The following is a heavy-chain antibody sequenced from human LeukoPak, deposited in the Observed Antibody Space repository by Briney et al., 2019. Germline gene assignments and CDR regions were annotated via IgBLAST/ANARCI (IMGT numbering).Heavy chain of an antibody. CDR1: GFTFSSYA. Sequence: GGSLRLSCAASGFTFSSYAMSWVRQAPGKGLEWVSAISGSGGSTYYADSVKGRFTISRDNSKNTLYLQMNSLRAEDTAVYYCAKGRNYYDSSGYYQNWGQGTLVTVSS. J-gene: IGHJ4*02. D-gene: IGHD3-22*01. V-gene: IGHV3-23*01. CDR3: AKGRNYYDSSGYYQN. CDR2: ISGSGGST.